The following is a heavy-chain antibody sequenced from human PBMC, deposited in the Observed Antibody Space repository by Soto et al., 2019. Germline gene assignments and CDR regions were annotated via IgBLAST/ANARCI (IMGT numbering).Heavy chain of an antibody. Sequence: QVQLVQSGAEAKKPGSSVKVSCKASGGTFSSYAISWVRQAPGQGLEWLGGIIPISGTANYAQKFQGRVTITADDSTSTAYMELSSLRSEDTAVYYCARSQGSSTSLEIYYYYYYGMDVWGQGTTVTGSS. D-gene: IGHD2-2*01. CDR2: IIPISGTA. CDR3: ARSQGSSTSLEIYYYYYYGMDV. CDR1: GGTFSSYA. V-gene: IGHV1-69*01. J-gene: IGHJ6*02.